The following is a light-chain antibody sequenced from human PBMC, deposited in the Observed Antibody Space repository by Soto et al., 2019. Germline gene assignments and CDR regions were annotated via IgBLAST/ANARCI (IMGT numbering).Light chain of an antibody. V-gene: IGKV1-39*01. J-gene: IGKJ5*01. CDR2: AAS. CDR3: QQAYSFPIT. CDR1: QSISSY. Sequence: DIQMTQSPSSLSSSVGDRVTITCLASQSISSYLNWYQQKPGKAPKILIYAASSLQSGVPARFSGSGSGTDFTLSINRLQPEDFETYYCQQAYSFPITFGQGTRLEIK.